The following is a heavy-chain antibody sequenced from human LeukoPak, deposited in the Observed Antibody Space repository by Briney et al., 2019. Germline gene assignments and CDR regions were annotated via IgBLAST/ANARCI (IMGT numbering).Heavy chain of an antibody. J-gene: IGHJ4*02. CDR2: VFYSGST. CDR3: ARDPGFGEIY. Sequence: SETLSLTCTVSGGSVRSVSYYWSWIRQPPGKGLEWIGYVFYSGSTNYNPSLKSRVTISVDTSKNQFSLKLSSVTAADTAVYYCARDPGFGEIYWGQGTLVTVSS. D-gene: IGHD3-10*01. CDR1: GGSVRSVSYY. V-gene: IGHV4-61*01.